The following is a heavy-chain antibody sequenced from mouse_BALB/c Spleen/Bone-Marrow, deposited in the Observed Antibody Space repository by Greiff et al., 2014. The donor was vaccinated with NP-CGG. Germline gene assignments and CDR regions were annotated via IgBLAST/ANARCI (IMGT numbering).Heavy chain of an antibody. CDR1: GYTFTNYW. Sequence: VKLVESGAELAKPGASVKMSCKASGYTFTNYWMHWVKQRPGQGLEWVGYINPSTGYTEYNQKFKDKATLTADKSSSTAYMQLNSLTSEDSAVYHCARFKNYEFVYWGQGTLVTVSA. V-gene: IGHV1-7*01. CDR3: ARFKNYEFVY. D-gene: IGHD2-3*01. CDR2: INPSTGYT. J-gene: IGHJ3*01.